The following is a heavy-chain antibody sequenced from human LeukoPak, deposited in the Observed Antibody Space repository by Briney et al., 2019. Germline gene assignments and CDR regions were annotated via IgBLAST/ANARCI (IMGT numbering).Heavy chain of an antibody. CDR2: INPSGGST. V-gene: IGHV1-46*01. D-gene: IGHD4-17*01. J-gene: IGHJ4*02. CDR1: GYTFTSYY. Sequence: ASVKVSCKASGYTFTSYYIHWVRQAPGQGLEWMGIINPSGGSTSYAQKFQGRVTMTRDTSTSTVYMELSSLRAEDTAVYYCAKLLTTTVNTFTSFDYWGQGTLVTVSS. CDR3: AKLLTTTVNTFTSFDY.